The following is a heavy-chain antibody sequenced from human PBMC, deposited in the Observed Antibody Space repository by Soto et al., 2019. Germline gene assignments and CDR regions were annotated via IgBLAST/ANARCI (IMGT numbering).Heavy chain of an antibody. CDR3: TTSYCSGGSCYWGYNWFDP. J-gene: IGHJ5*02. V-gene: IGHV3-73*01. D-gene: IGHD2-15*01. CDR2: IRSKANSYAT. CDR1: GFTFSGSA. Sequence: ESGGGLVQPGGSLKLSCAASGFTFSGSAMHWVRQASGKGLEWVGRIRSKANSYATAYAASVKGRFTISRDDSKNTAYLQMNSLKTEDTAVYYCTTSYCSGGSCYWGYNWFDPWGQGTLVTVSS.